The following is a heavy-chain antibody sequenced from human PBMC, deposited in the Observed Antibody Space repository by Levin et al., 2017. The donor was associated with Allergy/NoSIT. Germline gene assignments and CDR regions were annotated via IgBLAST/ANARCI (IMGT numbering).Heavy chain of an antibody. V-gene: IGHV3-49*03. CDR2: IRTKTYGGTA. CDR3: TRGGYSYGY. J-gene: IGHJ4*02. CDR1: GFTFGDYA. D-gene: IGHD5-18*01. Sequence: GGSLRLSCTASGFTFGDYAMSWFRQAPGKGLDWVGFIRTKTYGGTAEYSASVKGRFTISRDDSRSIAYLQMDSLKTEDTAMYYCTRGGYSYGYWGQGTLVTVSS.